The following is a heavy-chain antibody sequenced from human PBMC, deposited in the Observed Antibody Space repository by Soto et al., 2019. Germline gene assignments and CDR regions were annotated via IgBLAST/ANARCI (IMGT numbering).Heavy chain of an antibody. CDR3: ARHHGPTTSENWFGP. CDR1: GYTFFTYV. V-gene: IGHV1-18*01. D-gene: IGHD5-12*01. Sequence: QVHLVQSGVEVKTPGASVKVSCQASGYTFFTYVISWVRQAPGHGLEWMGWFSTYSGDTKYAQKFQGRVTMTTDTSTATAYLELRSLRSDDTAVYYCARHHGPTTSENWFGPWGQGTLVTVSS. CDR2: FSTYSGDT. J-gene: IGHJ5*02.